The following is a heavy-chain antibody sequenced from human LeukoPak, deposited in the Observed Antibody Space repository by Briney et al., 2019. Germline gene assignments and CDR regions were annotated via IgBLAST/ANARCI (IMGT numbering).Heavy chain of an antibody. J-gene: IGHJ3*02. Sequence: GGSLRLSCAASGFTVRTHRISWVRQAPGKGLEWVADIKQDGSEIHYVDSVKGRFNVSRDNAKNSLYLQMNSLRGEDTAVYSCVGGESGIQENFFDIWGQGTLVIVSS. V-gene: IGHV3-7*03. CDR1: GFTVRTHR. CDR2: IKQDGSEI. CDR3: VGGESGIQENFFDI. D-gene: IGHD2/OR15-2a*01.